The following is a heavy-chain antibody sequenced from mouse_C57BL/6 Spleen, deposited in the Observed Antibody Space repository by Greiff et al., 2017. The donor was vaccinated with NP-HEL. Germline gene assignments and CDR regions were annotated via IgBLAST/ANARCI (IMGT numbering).Heavy chain of an antibody. CDR2: IYPGDGDT. Sequence: QVQLKESGAELVKPGASVKISCKASGYAFSSYWMNWVKQRPGKGLEWIGQIYPGDGDTNYNGKFKGKATLTADKSSSTAYMQLSSLTSEDSAVYFCARGGWDDYYAMDYWGQGTSVTVSS. D-gene: IGHD4-1*01. CDR1: GYAFSSYW. CDR3: ARGGWDDYYAMDY. V-gene: IGHV1-80*01. J-gene: IGHJ4*01.